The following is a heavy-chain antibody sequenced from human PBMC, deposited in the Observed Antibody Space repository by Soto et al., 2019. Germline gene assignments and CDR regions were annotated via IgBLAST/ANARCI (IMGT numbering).Heavy chain of an antibody. V-gene: IGHV3-23*01. D-gene: IGHD3-16*02. CDR1: GFIFTVNG. Sequence: LILPCEVSGFIFTVNGVTWVRQAPGKGLEWVATLGGADGGTYYADSVKGRFAISRDNSKDTLYLKMNNLRGEDTALYYCEKGGLIATFGGVIFPYYYDSWGQG. CDR3: EKGGLIATFGGVIFPYYYDS. J-gene: IGHJ4*02. CDR2: LGGADGGT.